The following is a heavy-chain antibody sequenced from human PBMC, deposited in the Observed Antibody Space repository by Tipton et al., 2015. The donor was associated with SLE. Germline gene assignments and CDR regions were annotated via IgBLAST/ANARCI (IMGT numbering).Heavy chain of an antibody. Sequence: RSLRLSCAASGFTFNRYWMHWVRQVPGKGLEWVSSITWNSHNIGYADSVQGRFTISRDNAKNSLYLQMDSLRPDDTAFYYCVRVGTPDYYMDVWGKGTRVTVSS. V-gene: IGHV3-9*01. D-gene: IGHD7-27*01. CDR2: ITWNSHNI. J-gene: IGHJ6*03. CDR1: GFTFNRYW. CDR3: VRVGTPDYYMDV.